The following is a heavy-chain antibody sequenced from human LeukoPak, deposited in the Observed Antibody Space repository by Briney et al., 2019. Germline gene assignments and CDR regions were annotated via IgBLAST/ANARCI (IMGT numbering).Heavy chain of an antibody. V-gene: IGHV1-18*01. CDR2: ISAYSGYT. CDR1: GYTFTNYG. Sequence: GPSVKVSCKASGYTFTNYGISWVRQAPGQGLEWMGWISAYSGYTYYAQKIQGRVTVTTEASTSTAYMELRSLTSYDTAVYYCARDAVSTTTAGGIDYWGQGTLVTVSS. CDR3: ARDAVSTTTAGGIDY. D-gene: IGHD5/OR15-5a*01. J-gene: IGHJ4*02.